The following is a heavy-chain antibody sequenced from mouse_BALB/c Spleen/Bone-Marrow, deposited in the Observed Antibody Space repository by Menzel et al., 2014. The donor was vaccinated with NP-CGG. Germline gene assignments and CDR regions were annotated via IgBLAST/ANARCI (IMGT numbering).Heavy chain of an antibody. CDR2: ISRGSSTI. CDR1: GFTFSGFG. V-gene: IGHV5-17*02. D-gene: IGHD1-1*01. Sequence: EVKLVESGGGLVQPGGSRKLSCAASGFTFSGFGMHWVRQAPEKGLEWVAYISRGSSTIYYADTVKGRFTISRDNPKNTLFLQITSLRSEDTAMYYCARSGISTGSYWYFDIWGAGTTVTVSS. CDR3: ARSGISTGSYWYFDI. J-gene: IGHJ1*01.